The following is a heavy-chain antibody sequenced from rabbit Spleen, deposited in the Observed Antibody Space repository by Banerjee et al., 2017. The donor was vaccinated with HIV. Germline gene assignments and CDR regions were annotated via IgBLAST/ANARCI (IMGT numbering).Heavy chain of an antibody. CDR3: ARNYVNAFDP. D-gene: IGHD1-1*01. V-gene: IGHV1S45*01. CDR1: GVSFSSSYW. J-gene: IGHJ2*01. CDR2: IDTNDGDT. Sequence: QQQLKETGGGLVQPGGSLTLTCTASGVSFSSSYWICWVRQAPGKGLEWIACIDTNDGDTDYANWSKGRFTISKTSSTTVTLQMTSLTAADTATYFCARNYVNAFDPWGPGTLVTVS.